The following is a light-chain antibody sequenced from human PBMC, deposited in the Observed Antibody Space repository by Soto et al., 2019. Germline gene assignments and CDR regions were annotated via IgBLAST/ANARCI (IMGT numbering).Light chain of an antibody. CDR1: QSVSSN. J-gene: IGKJ1*01. Sequence: SPVTQSLSPGERATLSCRASQSVSSNLSWYQQKPGQAPSLLIYGAFTRATGVPARFSGTGSGTEFTLTISSLQSEDFAIYYCQQYNDWPLTFGQGTKVDI. CDR2: GAF. CDR3: QQYNDWPLT. V-gene: IGKV3-15*01.